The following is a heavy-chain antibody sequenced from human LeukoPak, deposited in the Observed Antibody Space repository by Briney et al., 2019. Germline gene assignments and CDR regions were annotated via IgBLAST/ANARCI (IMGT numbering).Heavy chain of an antibody. V-gene: IGHV5-10-1*01. CDR2: IDPSDLYT. J-gene: IGHJ3*02. D-gene: IGHD6-13*01. CDR3: ASSIAAAGIGQNTFDI. CDR1: GYSFSTYR. Sequence: GESLKISCKGSGYSFSTYRISWVRQMPGKGLEWMGKIDPSDLYTDYSPSFQGHVTISADTSINTAFLEWSSLKTSDTATYYCASSIAAAGIGQNTFDIWGQGTVVAVSS.